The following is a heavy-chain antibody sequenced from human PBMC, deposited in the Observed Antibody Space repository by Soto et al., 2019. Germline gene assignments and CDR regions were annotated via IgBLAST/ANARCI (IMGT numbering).Heavy chain of an antibody. Sequence: QVQLRESGPGLVKPSETLSLTCTVFGASVSSGTYYWSWIRQAPGKGLEWVGHIYYTGSTNYNPSLNNRVTISVDTSKNHFSLQLTSVTAADTAVYYCARGAGFSYASTWFDIWGQGTLVTVSS. CDR2: IYYTGST. CDR1: GASVSSGTYY. J-gene: IGHJ5*02. D-gene: IGHD5-18*01. CDR3: ARGAGFSYASTWFDI. V-gene: IGHV4-61*03.